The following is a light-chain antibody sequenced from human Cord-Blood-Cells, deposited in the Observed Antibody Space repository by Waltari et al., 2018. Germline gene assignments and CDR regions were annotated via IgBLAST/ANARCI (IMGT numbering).Light chain of an antibody. CDR2: GKN. V-gene: IGLV3-19*01. Sequence: SSELTQDPAVSVALGQTVRITCQGDSLRSYYASWYQQKPGQAPVIVIYGKNNRPSGIPDRFYGSSSGNTASLTITGAQAEDEADYYCNSRDSSGNLVGRGTKLTVL. CDR1: SLRSYY. J-gene: IGLJ2*01. CDR3: NSRDSSGNL.